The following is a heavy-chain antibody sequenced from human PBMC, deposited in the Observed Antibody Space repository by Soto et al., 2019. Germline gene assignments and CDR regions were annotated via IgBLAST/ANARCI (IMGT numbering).Heavy chain of an antibody. Sequence: QVQLVESGGGVVQPGRSLRLSCAASGFTFSSYGMHWVRQAPGKGLEWVAVISYEGSNKYYADSVKGRFTSPRDNSKNTLYLQMNSLRAEDTAVYYCAKGSTAMTYFDYWGRGTLVTVSS. V-gene: IGHV3-30*18. J-gene: IGHJ4*02. CDR3: AKGSTAMTYFDY. CDR2: ISYEGSNK. D-gene: IGHD5-18*01. CDR1: GFTFSSYG.